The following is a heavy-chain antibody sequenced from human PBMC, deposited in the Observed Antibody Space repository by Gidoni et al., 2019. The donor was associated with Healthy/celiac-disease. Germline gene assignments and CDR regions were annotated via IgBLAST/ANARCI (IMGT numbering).Heavy chain of an antibody. CDR2: IIPIFGTA. Sequence: QVQLVQSGAEVKKPGSSVKVSCKASGGTFSSYAISWVRQAPGQGLEWMGGIIPIFGTANYAQKFQGRVTITADESTSTAYMELSSLRSEDTAVYYCARARGYSSGWYYLWDYWGQGTLVTVSS. V-gene: IGHV1-69*01. CDR1: GGTFSSYA. CDR3: ARARGYSSGWYYLWDY. J-gene: IGHJ4*02. D-gene: IGHD6-19*01.